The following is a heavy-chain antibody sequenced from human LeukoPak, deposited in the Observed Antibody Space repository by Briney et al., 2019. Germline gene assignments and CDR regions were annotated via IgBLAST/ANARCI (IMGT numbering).Heavy chain of an antibody. CDR1: GFIFSGST. D-gene: IGHD2-15*01. J-gene: IGHJ4*02. V-gene: IGHV3-30*01. CDR3: VKDSGGSILEH. Sequence: GGSLRLSCAASGFIFSGSTMHWVRQAPGKGLEWVAVLSYDAKNEYYGDSLKNRFTISRDNSKDTLYLQVNSLRHEDTAVYYCVKDSGGSILEHWGKGTLVTVSS. CDR2: LSYDAKNE.